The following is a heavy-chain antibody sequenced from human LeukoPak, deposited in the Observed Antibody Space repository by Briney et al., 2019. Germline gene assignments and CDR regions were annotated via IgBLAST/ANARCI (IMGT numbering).Heavy chain of an antibody. V-gene: IGHV1-69*05. J-gene: IGHJ3*02. CDR1: GGTFSSYA. Sequence: ASVKVSCKASGGTFSSYAIIWVRQAPGQGLEWMGGNIPIFGTANYAQKFQGRVTITTDESTSTAYMELSSLRSEDTAVYYCASGYCSSTSCYTWRAFDIWGQGTMVTVSS. CDR3: ASGYCSSTSCYTWRAFDI. D-gene: IGHD2-2*02. CDR2: NIPIFGTA.